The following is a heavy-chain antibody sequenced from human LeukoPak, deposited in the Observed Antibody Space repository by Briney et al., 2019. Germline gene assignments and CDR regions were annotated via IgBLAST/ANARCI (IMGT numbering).Heavy chain of an antibody. J-gene: IGHJ6*03. Sequence: SETLSLTCAVYGGSFSGYYWSWIRQPPGKGLEWIGEINHSGSTNYNPSLKSRVTISVDTSKNQFSLKLSSVTAADTAVYYCARSVYVYGSGSYSVMDVWGKGTTVTISS. CDR1: GGSFSGYY. V-gene: IGHV4-34*01. D-gene: IGHD3-10*01. CDR3: ARSVYVYGSGSYSVMDV. CDR2: INHSGST.